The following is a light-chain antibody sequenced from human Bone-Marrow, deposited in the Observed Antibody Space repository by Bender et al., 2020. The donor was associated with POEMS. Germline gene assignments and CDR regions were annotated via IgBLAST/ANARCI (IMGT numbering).Light chain of an antibody. Sequence: QSVLTQPPSVSGTPGQRVTISCSGSGSNIGGYPVNWYQQLPGTAPRLLIYTNNERPSGVPDRFSGSKSGTSASLAITGLKSDDEAEYSCCSYAGSLVVFGGGTKLTVL. CDR1: GSNIGGYP. CDR2: TNN. J-gene: IGLJ2*01. V-gene: IGLV1-44*01. CDR3: CSYAGSLVV.